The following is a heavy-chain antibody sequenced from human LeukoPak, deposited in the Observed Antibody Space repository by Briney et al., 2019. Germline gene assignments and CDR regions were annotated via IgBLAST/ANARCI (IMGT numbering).Heavy chain of an antibody. CDR2: VCYSGSA. CDR3: ARRPSWPSTSAFDI. V-gene: IGHV4-39*01. Sequence: SETLSLTCGVSGGSVSSLSYFWVWIRPPPGKELQWIGSVCYSGSAYYNPSLQSRVAISVDTSRNQFSLKLTSVTAADTAVYYCARRPSWPSTSAFDIWGRGTMVTVS. D-gene: IGHD2-2*01. CDR1: GGSVSSLSYF. J-gene: IGHJ3*02.